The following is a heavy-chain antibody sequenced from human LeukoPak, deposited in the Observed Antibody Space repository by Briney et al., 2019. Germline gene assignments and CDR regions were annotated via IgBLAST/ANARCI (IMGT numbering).Heavy chain of an antibody. CDR3: ARVGYSYGSDY. CDR1: GGSISSGGYY. J-gene: IGHJ4*02. Sequence: SQTLSLTCTVSGGSISSGGYYWSWLRQHPGKGPEWFGYIYYSGSTYYNPSLKSRVTISVDTSKNQFSLKLSSVTAADTAVYYCARVGYSYGSDYWGQGTLVTVSS. CDR2: IYYSGST. V-gene: IGHV4-31*03. D-gene: IGHD5-18*01.